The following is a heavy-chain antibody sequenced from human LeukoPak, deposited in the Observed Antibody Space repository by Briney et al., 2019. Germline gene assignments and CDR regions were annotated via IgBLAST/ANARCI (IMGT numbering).Heavy chain of an antibody. J-gene: IGHJ5*02. CDR1: GGSIKSSSFY. D-gene: IGHD3-3*01. Sequence: PSETLSLTCTVSGGSIKSSSFYWAWIRQPPGKGLEWVGRVYYTGTTYYNPSFESRITIAVNTSNNQFSLELSTMTAADTGVYYCARRITIFGMIMGGWFDPWGQGTLVTVSS. CDR3: ARRITIFGMIMGGWFDP. CDR2: VYYTGTT. V-gene: IGHV4-39*01.